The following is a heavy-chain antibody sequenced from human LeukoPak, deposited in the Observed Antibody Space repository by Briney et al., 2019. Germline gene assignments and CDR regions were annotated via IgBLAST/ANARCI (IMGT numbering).Heavy chain of an antibody. D-gene: IGHD3-22*01. J-gene: IGHJ5*02. CDR1: GFTFDDYA. Sequence: GGSLRLSCAASGFTFDDYAMHWVRQAPGKGLEWVSGISWNSGNIGYADSVKGRFTVSRDNAENSLYLQMNSLRLEDTAMYYCAKDVSYDSSGSGWFDPWGQGTLVTVSS. CDR2: ISWNSGNI. V-gene: IGHV3-9*01. CDR3: AKDVSYDSSGSGWFDP.